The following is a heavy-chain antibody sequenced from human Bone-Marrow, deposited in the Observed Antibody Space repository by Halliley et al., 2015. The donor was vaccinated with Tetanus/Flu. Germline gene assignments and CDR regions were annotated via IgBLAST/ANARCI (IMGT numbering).Heavy chain of an antibody. J-gene: IGHJ6*02. CDR2: IGTAGDP. Sequence: SLRLSCAASGFTFSSYDMHWVRQATGKGLEWVSAIGTAGDPYYPGSVKGRFTISRENAKNSLYLQMNSLRAGDTAVYYCARGGSGSYYNGIYYFYGMDVWGQGATVTVSS. CDR1: GFTFSSYD. D-gene: IGHD3-10*01. CDR3: ARGGSGSYYNGIYYFYGMDV. V-gene: IGHV3-13*05.